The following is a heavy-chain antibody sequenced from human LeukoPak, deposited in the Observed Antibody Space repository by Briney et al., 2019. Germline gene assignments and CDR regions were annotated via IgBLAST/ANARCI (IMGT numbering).Heavy chain of an antibody. Sequence: PGGSLRLSCAASGFTFSSYAMSWVRQAPGKGLEWVSAISGSGGSTYYADSVKGRFTISRDNSKNTLYLQMNSLRAEDTAVYYCAKDRAIFGVVPPFLFDYWGQGTLVTVSS. V-gene: IGHV3-23*01. J-gene: IGHJ4*02. CDR1: GFTFSSYA. D-gene: IGHD3-3*01. CDR2: ISGSGGST. CDR3: AKDRAIFGVVPPFLFDY.